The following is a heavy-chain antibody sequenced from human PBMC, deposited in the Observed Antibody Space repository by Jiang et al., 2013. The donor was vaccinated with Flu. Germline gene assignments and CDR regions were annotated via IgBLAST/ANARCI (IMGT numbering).Heavy chain of an antibody. J-gene: IGHJ4*02. D-gene: IGHD3-22*01. CDR3: AREPFYYYDTSGSGDFDY. V-gene: IGHV1-46*01. CDR2: INPSGGST. CDR1: TSYY. Sequence: TSYYMHWVRQAPGQGLEWMGIINPSGGSTFYAQKFQGRVTMTRDTSTSTVYMELSSLRSEDTAVYYCAREPFYYYDTSGSGDFDYWGQGTLVTVSS.